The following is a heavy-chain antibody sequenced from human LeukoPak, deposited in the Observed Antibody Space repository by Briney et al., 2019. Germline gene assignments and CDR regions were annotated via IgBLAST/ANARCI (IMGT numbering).Heavy chain of an antibody. D-gene: IGHD2-2*01. Sequence: GASVKLSCNASGYTFTSYGISWLRQAPRQGPEWMVWIIAYIGNTNYAHNHQGRVTMTTNTSTSTAYMVLRSLRSDDTAVYYCARADIVVVPAAIIPYYSGMDVWGQGTTVTVSS. CDR1: GYTFTSYG. CDR3: ARADIVVVPAAIIPYYSGMDV. J-gene: IGHJ6*02. V-gene: IGHV1-18*01. CDR2: IIAYIGNT.